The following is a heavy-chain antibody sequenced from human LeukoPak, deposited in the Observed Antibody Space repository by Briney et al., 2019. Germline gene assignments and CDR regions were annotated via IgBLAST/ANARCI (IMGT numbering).Heavy chain of an antibody. J-gene: IGHJ6*03. CDR3: ARDERQVATIRMDYYYYYYMDV. CDR1: GYTFTRYG. Sequence: ASVKVSCKASGYTFTRYGMSCVRQAPGQGLEWMGGIIPIFGTANYAQKFQGRVTITADKSTSTAYMELSSLRSEDTAVYYCARDERQVATIRMDYYYYYYMDVWGKGTTVTVSS. V-gene: IGHV1-69*06. CDR2: IIPIFGTA. D-gene: IGHD5-12*01.